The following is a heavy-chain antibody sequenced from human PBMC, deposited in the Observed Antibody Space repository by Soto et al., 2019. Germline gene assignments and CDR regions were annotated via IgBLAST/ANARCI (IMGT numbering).Heavy chain of an antibody. CDR3: ARSRKKGSWFDP. CDR2: IYYSGST. Sequence: SETLSLTCTVSGGSISSSSYYWGWIRQPPGKGLEWIGSIYYSGSTYYNPSLKSRVTISVDTSKNQFSLKLSSVTAADTAVYYCARSRKKGSWFDPWGQGTLVTVSS. D-gene: IGHD1-26*01. J-gene: IGHJ5*02. CDR1: GGSISSSSYY. V-gene: IGHV4-39*01.